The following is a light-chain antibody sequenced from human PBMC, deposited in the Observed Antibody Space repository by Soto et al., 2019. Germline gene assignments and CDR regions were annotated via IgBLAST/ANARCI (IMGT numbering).Light chain of an antibody. CDR3: QHYSGWPPV. J-gene: IGKJ2*01. CDR1: QSVSSN. Sequence: EIVITQGPVTLSVSPGERATLSCRASQSVSSNVAWYQQKPGQAPRLLIYQTSARATGIPGRFSGSGSGTDFTLTISNLQSEDFALYYCQHYSGWPPVFGQGTKVDIK. V-gene: IGKV3-15*01. CDR2: QTS.